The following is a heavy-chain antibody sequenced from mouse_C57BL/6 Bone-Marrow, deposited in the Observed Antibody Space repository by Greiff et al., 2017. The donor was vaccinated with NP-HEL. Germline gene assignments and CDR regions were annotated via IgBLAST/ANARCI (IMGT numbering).Heavy chain of an antibody. J-gene: IGHJ3*01. D-gene: IGHD1-1*01. CDR3: AREDYYGSSYVFFAY. Sequence: VKLQESGAELVKPGASVKLSCKASGYTFTSYWMQWVKQRPGQGLEWIGEIDPSDSYTNYNQKFKGKATLTVDTSSSTAYMQLSSLTSEDSAVYYCAREDYYGSSYVFFAYWGQGTLVTVSA. V-gene: IGHV1-50*01. CDR2: IDPSDSYT. CDR1: GYTFTSYW.